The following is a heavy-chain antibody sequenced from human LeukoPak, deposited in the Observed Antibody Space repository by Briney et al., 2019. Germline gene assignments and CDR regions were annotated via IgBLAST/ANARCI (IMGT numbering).Heavy chain of an antibody. V-gene: IGHV3-23*01. CDR3: ARDWPSEWQQLPDYDAVDI. Sequence: GGSLRLSCAASGFTFSSYAMGWVRQPPGKGLEWVSSISGSGGSTYDADSVKGRFTISRDNSKNTLDLQMNSLRADDTAVYYCARDWPSEWQQLPDYDAVDIWGQGTMVTVSS. CDR2: ISGSGGST. D-gene: IGHD6-13*01. CDR1: GFTFSSYA. J-gene: IGHJ3*02.